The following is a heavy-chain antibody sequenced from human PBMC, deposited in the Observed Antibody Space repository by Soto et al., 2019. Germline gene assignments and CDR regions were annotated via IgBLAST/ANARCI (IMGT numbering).Heavy chain of an antibody. Sequence: SETLSLTCAVSGGSISSGGYSWSWIRQPPGKGLEWIGYIYHSGSTYYNPSLKSRVTITADKSTSTAYMELSSLRSEDTAVYYCARLVTGSPVDTAFDPWGQGTLVTVS. V-gene: IGHV4-30-2*02. CDR3: ARLVTGSPVDTAFDP. CDR1: GGSISSGGYS. CDR2: IYHSGST. J-gene: IGHJ5*02. D-gene: IGHD2-15*01.